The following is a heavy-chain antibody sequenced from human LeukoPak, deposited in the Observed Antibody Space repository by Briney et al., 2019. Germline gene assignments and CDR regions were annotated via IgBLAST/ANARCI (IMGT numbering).Heavy chain of an antibody. CDR2: ITGGGSGI. J-gene: IGHJ4*02. CDR1: GFTFSNYA. D-gene: IGHD3-9*01. V-gene: IGHV3-23*01. CDR3: AKWGDYDVLTGYYVSDY. Sequence: GASLRLSCAASGFTFSNYAMSWDRQAPGKGLEWVSAITGGGSGIYYADSMKSRFTISRDSSKNTLYLQINSLRAEDTAVYYCAKWGDYDVLTGYYVSDYWGQGTLVTVSS.